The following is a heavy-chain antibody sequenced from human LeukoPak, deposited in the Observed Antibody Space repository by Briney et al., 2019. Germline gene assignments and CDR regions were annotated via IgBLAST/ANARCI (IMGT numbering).Heavy chain of an antibody. CDR2: IYYSGST. Sequence: SETLSLTCTVSGGSISSYYWSWNRQPPVKGLEWIGYIYYSGSTNYNPSLKSRVTISVDTSKNQFSLKLSSVTAADTAVYYCARFGSGYYYGAFDIWGQGTMVTVSS. CDR3: ARFGSGYYYGAFDI. D-gene: IGHD3-22*01. CDR1: GGSISSYY. J-gene: IGHJ3*02. V-gene: IGHV4-59*01.